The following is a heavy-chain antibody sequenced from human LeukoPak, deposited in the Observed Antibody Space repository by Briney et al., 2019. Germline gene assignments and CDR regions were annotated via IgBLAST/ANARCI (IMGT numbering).Heavy chain of an antibody. J-gene: IGHJ4*02. V-gene: IGHV3-23*01. CDR3: AKFPTRGVKYYFDY. Sequence: GGSLRLSCAASGFTFSSYAMSWVRQAPGKGLEWVSAISGSGGSAYYADSVKGRFTISRDNSKNTLYLQMNSLRAEDTAVYYCAKFPTRGVKYYFDYWGQGTLVTVSS. CDR1: GFTFSSYA. D-gene: IGHD3-10*01. CDR2: ISGSGGSA.